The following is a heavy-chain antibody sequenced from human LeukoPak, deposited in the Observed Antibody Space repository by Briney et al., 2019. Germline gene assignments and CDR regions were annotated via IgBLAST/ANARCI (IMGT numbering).Heavy chain of an antibody. D-gene: IGHD2-2*01. Sequence: ASVKVSCKASGYTFTGYYIHWVRQAPGQGLEWMAWINPNSGATNYAQKFQGRVTMTRDTPTSTVYMELSSLRSEDTAVYYCARPTSIIPASNIYYYYYAMDVWGQGTTVTVSS. V-gene: IGHV1-2*02. CDR2: INPNSGAT. CDR1: GYTFTGYY. CDR3: ARPTSIIPASNIYYYYYAMDV. J-gene: IGHJ6*02.